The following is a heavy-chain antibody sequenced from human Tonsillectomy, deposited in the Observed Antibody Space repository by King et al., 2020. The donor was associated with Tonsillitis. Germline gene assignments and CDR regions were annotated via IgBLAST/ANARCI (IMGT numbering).Heavy chain of an antibody. J-gene: IGHJ4*02. CDR2: ISGSGSNT. CDR1: GFTFSTYA. Sequence: VQLVESGGGLLQPGGSLRLSCAASGFTFSTYAMSWVRQVPGKGLEWVSGISGSGSNTDYADSVKGRFTISRDNSKNSLYLQMNSLRAEDTAVYFCAKGAARCIGTTGIFAFWGQGTLVTVSS. D-gene: IGHD1-1*01. V-gene: IGHV3-23*04. CDR3: AKGAARCIGTTGIFAF.